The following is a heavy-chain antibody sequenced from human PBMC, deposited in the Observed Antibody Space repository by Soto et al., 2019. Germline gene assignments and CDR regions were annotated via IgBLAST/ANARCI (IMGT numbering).Heavy chain of an antibody. D-gene: IGHD4-17*01. CDR3: ARVHTVTTYFDV. CDR1: GYTFTSYD. V-gene: IGHV1-8*01. J-gene: IGHJ2*01. CDR2: MNPNSGNT. Sequence: QVQLVQSGAEVGKPGASVKVSCKASGYTFTSYDINWVRQASGQGLEWMGWMNPNSGNTGSAQRFQGRLTMTRNTSINTAYMELTSLTSEDAVVYYCARVHTVTTYFDVWGRGTLVAVSS.